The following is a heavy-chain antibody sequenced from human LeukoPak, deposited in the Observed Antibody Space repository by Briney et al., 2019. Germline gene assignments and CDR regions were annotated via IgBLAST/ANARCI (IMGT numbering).Heavy chain of an antibody. J-gene: IGHJ6*02. Sequence: GGSLRLSCAASGFTLSSYSMNWVRQAPGKGLEWVSSISSSSSYIYYADSVKGRFTISRDNAKNSLYLQMNSLRAEDTAVYYCARVGVEMATIDHYGMDVWGQGTTVTVSS. V-gene: IGHV3-21*01. D-gene: IGHD5-24*01. CDR2: ISSSSSYI. CDR1: GFTLSSYS. CDR3: ARVGVEMATIDHYGMDV.